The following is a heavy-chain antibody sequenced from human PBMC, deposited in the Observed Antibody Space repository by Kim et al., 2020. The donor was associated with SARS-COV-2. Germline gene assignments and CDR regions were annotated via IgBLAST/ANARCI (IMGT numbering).Heavy chain of an antibody. CDR3: SRKRYCTGSSCSLTGDAFDI. V-gene: IGHV3-49*04. D-gene: IGHD2-15*01. Sequence: GGSLRLSCTASGFTFGDYAMSWVRQAPGKGLEWLGFIRSKAYGGTTEYAASVKGRFTISRDDSKSIAYLQMNSLKTEDTAVYYCSRKRYCTGSSCSLTGDAFDIWGQGTMVTVSS. CDR2: IRSKAYGGTT. J-gene: IGHJ3*02. CDR1: GFTFGDYA.